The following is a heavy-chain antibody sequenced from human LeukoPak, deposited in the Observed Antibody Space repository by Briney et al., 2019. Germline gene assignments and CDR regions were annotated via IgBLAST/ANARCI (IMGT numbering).Heavy chain of an antibody. CDR3: ATPTTSDDSSGYYPMSPYGYFDL. V-gene: IGHV3-23*01. Sequence: GGSLRLSCAASGLTFSSYYMSWVRQAPGKGLEWVSAISGSGGSTYYADSVKGRFTISRDNSKNTLYLQMTSLRAEDKSVYYCATPTTSDDSSGYYPMSPYGYFDLWGRGTLVTVSS. D-gene: IGHD3-22*01. J-gene: IGHJ2*01. CDR1: GLTFSSYY. CDR2: ISGSGGST.